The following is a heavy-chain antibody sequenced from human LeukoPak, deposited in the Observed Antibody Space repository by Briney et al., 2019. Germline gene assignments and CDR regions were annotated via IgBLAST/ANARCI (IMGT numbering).Heavy chain of an antibody. CDR2: ISSSSSTI. J-gene: IGHJ4*02. CDR3: ARDPPMVRGSVGY. CDR1: GFTFSSYS. D-gene: IGHD3-10*01. V-gene: IGHV3-48*04. Sequence: GSLRLSCAASGFTFSSYSMNWVRQAPGKGLEWVSYISSSSSTIYYADSVKGRFTISRDNAKDSLYLQMNSLRAEDTAVYYCARDPPMVRGSVGYWGQGTLVTVSS.